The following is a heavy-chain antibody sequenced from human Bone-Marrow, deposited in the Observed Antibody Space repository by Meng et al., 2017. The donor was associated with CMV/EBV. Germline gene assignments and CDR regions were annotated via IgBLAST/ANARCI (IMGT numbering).Heavy chain of an antibody. CDR3: AKDDVPAAIVAYGMDV. D-gene: IGHD2-2*01. J-gene: IGHJ6*02. CDR1: GFTFDDYA. V-gene: IGHV3-9*01. CDR2: ISWNSGSI. Sequence: SLKISCAAPGFTFDDYAMHWVRQAPGKGLEWVSGISWNSGSIGYADSVKGRFTISRDNAKNSLYLQMNSLRAEDTALYYCAKDDVPAAIVAYGMDVWGQGTTVTVSS.